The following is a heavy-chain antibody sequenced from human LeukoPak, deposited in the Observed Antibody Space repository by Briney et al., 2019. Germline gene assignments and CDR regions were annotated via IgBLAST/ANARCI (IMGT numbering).Heavy chain of an antibody. V-gene: IGHV4-34*01. J-gene: IGHJ4*02. Sequence: SETLSLTCAVYGGSFSGYYWSWIRQPPGKGLEWIGEINHSGSTNYNPSLKSRVTISVDTSKNQFSLKLSSVTAADTAVYYCARVGVQQLAPDYWGQGTLVTVSS. D-gene: IGHD6-13*01. CDR1: GGSFSGYY. CDR3: ARVGVQQLAPDY. CDR2: INHSGST.